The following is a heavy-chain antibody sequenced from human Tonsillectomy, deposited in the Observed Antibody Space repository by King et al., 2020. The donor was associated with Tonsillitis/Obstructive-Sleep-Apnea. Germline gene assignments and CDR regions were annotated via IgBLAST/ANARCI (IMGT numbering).Heavy chain of an antibody. J-gene: IGHJ3*02. D-gene: IGHD3-9*01. CDR2: LYYSGST. CDR1: GGSISSYY. V-gene: IGHV4-59*08. Sequence: VQLQESGPGLVKPSETLSLTCTVSGGSISSYYWSWIRQPPGKGLEWIGYLYYSGSTNYNPSLKSRVTISVDTSKNQFSLKLSSVTAADTAVYYCARAYYDILTGYLEDAFDIWGQGTMVTVSS. CDR3: ARAYYDILTGYLEDAFDI.